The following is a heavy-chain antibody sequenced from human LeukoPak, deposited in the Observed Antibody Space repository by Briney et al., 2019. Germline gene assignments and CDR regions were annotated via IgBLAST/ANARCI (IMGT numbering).Heavy chain of an antibody. CDR1: GFTFSSYS. D-gene: IGHD1-1*01. Sequence: PGGSLRLSCAASGFTFSSYSMNWVRQAPGKGLEWVSYISGNGGVIQYADSVKGRFTISRDNAKNLLYLQMDSLRVENTAIYYCARDPRTVRIWGQGTLVTVSS. CDR3: ARDPRTVRI. CDR2: ISGNGGVI. V-gene: IGHV3-48*04. J-gene: IGHJ4*02.